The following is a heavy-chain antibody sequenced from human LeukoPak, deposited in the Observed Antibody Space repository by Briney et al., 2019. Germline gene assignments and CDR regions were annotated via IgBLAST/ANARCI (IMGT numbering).Heavy chain of an antibody. V-gene: IGHV4-59*01. CDR2: IYYSRSN. CDR3: ARVNRGIVVVITAGGAFDI. Sequence: SETLSLTCTVSGGSISSYYWSWIRQPPGKGLEWIGYIYYSRSNNYNPSLKSRVTISVDTSKNQFSLKLSSVTAADTAVYYCARVNRGIVVVITAGGAFDIWGQGTMVTVSS. CDR1: GGSISSYY. D-gene: IGHD3-22*01. J-gene: IGHJ3*02.